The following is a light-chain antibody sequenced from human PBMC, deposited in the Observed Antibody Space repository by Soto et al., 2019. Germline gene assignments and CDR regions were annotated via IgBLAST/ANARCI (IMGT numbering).Light chain of an antibody. V-gene: IGLV2-14*01. CDR1: SSDVGGYNF. Sequence: QSVLTQPASVSGSPGQSITISCTGTSSDVGGYNFVYWYQQHPGKAPKLIIYDVSNRPSGVSNRFSGSKSDNTASLTISGLQAEDGADYYCSSYTSNNTPYVFGTGTKVTVL. J-gene: IGLJ1*01. CDR2: DVS. CDR3: SSYTSNNTPYV.